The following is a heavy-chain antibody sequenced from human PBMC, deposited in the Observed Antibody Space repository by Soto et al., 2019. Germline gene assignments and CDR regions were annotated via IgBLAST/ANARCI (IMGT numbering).Heavy chain of an antibody. CDR2: ISHDGSNT. CDR1: GFTFSAYG. J-gene: IGHJ6*02. V-gene: IGHV3-30*03. CDR3: ARVESDYGDLSYYYGMDV. Sequence: GGSLRLSCAASGFTFSAYGIHWVRQAPGKGLEWVAVISHDGSNTNYADSVKGRFTFSRDNSKDTVYLQMNSLRAEDTAVYYCARVESDYGDLSYYYGMDVWGQGTTVTVSS. D-gene: IGHD4-17*01.